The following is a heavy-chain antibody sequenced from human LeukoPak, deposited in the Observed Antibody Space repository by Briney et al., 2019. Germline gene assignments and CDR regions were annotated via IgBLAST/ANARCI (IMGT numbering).Heavy chain of an antibody. V-gene: IGHV1-8*01. D-gene: IGHD5-12*01. CDR2: MNPNSGNT. CDR1: GYTLTSYD. CDR3: ARVSGFERKDSFSY. J-gene: IGHJ4*02. Sequence: GASVKVSCKASGYTLTSYDINWVRQATGQGLEWMGWMNPNSGNTGYAQRFQGRVTMTRDNSISTAYMELSNLTSEDTAVYFCARVSGFERKDSFSYWGQGTLVTVSS.